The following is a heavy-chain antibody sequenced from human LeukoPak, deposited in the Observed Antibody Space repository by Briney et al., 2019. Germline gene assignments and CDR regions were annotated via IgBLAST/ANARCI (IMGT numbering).Heavy chain of an antibody. CDR2: IKSKTDGGTT. CDR1: GFTFSNAW. Sequence: NPGGSLRLSCAASGFTFSNAWMSWVRQAPGKGLEWVGRIKSKTDGGTTDYAAPVKGRFTISRDDSKNTLYLQMNGLKTEDTAVYYCTTGQDSSIAAPLGMDVWGQGTTVTVSS. J-gene: IGHJ6*02. V-gene: IGHV3-15*01. D-gene: IGHD6-6*01. CDR3: TTGQDSSIAAPLGMDV.